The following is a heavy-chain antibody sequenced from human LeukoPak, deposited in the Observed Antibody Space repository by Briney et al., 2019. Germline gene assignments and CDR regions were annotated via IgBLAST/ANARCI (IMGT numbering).Heavy chain of an antibody. CDR3: SGSYRLDY. CDR1: GGSISSGNYY. J-gene: IGHJ4*02. CDR2: IHASGST. Sequence: SETLSLTCTVSGGSISSGNYYWSWIRQPAGKGLEWIGRIHASGSTNYNPSLKSRVTISVDTTKNQFSLELSSVTAADTAVYYCSGSYRLDYWGQGTLVTVSS. D-gene: IGHD1-26*01. V-gene: IGHV4-61*02.